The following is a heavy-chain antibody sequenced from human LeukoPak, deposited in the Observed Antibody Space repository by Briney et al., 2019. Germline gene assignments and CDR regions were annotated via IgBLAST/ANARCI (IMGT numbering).Heavy chain of an antibody. CDR1: GGSFSGYY. J-gene: IGHJ4*02. V-gene: IGHV4-34*01. Sequence: SETLSLTCAVYGGSFSGYYWSWIRQPPGKGLEWIGEINHSGSTNYNPSLKSRVTMSVDTSKNQFSLKLSSVTAADTAVYYCARHSTFFGVVIIKGIDYWGQGTLVTVSS. CDR3: ARHSTFFGVVIIKGIDY. CDR2: INHSGST. D-gene: IGHD3-3*01.